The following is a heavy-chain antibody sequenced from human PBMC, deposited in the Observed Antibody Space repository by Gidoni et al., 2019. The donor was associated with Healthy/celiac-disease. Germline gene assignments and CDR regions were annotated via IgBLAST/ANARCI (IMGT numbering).Heavy chain of an antibody. CDR1: GGTFSSDA. CDR2: ISPIFGTA. D-gene: IGHD2-21*02. Sequence: QVQLVQSGAEVKKPGSSVKVSCKASGGTFSSDAISWVRQAPGQGLEWMGGISPIFGTANYAQKFQGRVTVTADESTSTAYMELSSRGSEDTAVYYGAREGSLVTAVNWFDPWGQGTLVTVSS. J-gene: IGHJ5*02. CDR3: AREGSLVTAVNWFDP. V-gene: IGHV1-69*01.